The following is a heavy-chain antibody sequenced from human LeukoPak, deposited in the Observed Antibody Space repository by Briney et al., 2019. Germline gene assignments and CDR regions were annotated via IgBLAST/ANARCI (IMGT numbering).Heavy chain of an antibody. CDR3: ARVPYYYDSSGYYP. V-gene: IGHV4-61*01. CDR1: GYSISSGYY. Sequence: SETLSLTCAVSGYSISSGYYWGWIRQPPGKGLEWIGYIYYSGSTNYNPSLKSRVTISVDTSKNQFSLKLSAVTAADTAVYYCARVPYYYDSSGYYPWGQGTLVTVSS. J-gene: IGHJ5*02. CDR2: IYYSGST. D-gene: IGHD3-22*01.